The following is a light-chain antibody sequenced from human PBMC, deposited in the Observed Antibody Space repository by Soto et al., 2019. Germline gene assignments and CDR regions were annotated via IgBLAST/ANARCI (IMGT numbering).Light chain of an antibody. V-gene: IGKV3-20*01. J-gene: IGKJ1*01. Sequence: EIVLTQSPGTLSLSPGERASLSCRASQSISSGYLACYQHKPGQAPRLLIYAASSRATGIPARFSGSGSGRDFTLTISRLEPEDFAVYYCQQYGSSTWTFGQGTKVDIK. CDR2: AAS. CDR1: QSISSGY. CDR3: QQYGSSTWT.